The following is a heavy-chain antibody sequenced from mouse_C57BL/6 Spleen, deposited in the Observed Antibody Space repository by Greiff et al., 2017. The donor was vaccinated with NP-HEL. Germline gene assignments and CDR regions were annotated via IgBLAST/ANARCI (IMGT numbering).Heavy chain of an antibody. CDR3: ARSYCYDGFAY. V-gene: IGHV1-54*01. CDR2: INPGSGGT. CDR1: GYAFTNYL. D-gene: IGHD2-12*01. J-gene: IGHJ3*01. Sequence: VQLQQSGAELVRPGTSVKVSCKASGYAFTNYLIEWVKQRPGQGLEWIGVINPGSGGTNYNEKFKGKATLTADKSSSTAYMPLSSLTSEDSAVYFCARSYCYDGFAYWRQGTRVTVSA.